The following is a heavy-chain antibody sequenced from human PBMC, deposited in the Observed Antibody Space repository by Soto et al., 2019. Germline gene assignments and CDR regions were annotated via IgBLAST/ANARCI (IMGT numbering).Heavy chain of an antibody. D-gene: IGHD3-10*01. CDR3: ARGGYGSGTPTSRADY. CDR2: INPSGGST. CDR1: GYTFTSYY. V-gene: IGHV1-46*01. Sequence: ASVKVSCKASGYTFTSYYMHWVRQAPGQGLEWMGIINPSGGSTSYAQKFQGRVTMTRDTSTSTVYIELSSLRSEDTAVYYCARGGYGSGTPTSRADYWGQGTLVTVSS. J-gene: IGHJ4*02.